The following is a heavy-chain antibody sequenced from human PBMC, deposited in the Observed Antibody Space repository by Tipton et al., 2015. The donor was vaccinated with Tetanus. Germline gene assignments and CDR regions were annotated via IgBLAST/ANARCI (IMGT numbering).Heavy chain of an antibody. CDR1: GGTFSNYV. J-gene: IGHJ3*01. D-gene: IGHD3-22*01. CDR2: FSPIFRRP. Sequence: QVQLVQSGAEVKKPGSSVKVSCKSSGGTFSNYVFNWVRQVPGQGLEWMCGFSPIFRRPNYAQKFQGRVTISADESTSTAYMELRSLTSADTAIYYCAREAINSEDRRAFDVWGQGTMVTVSP. V-gene: IGHV1-69*01. CDR3: AREAINSEDRRAFDV.